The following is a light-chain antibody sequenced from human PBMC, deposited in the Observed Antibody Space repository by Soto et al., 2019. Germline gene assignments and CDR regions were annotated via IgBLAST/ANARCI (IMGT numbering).Light chain of an antibody. CDR3: QQHDSWPRT. Sequence: EIVMTQSPATLSVSPGETATLPCRASQSVYNNLAWYQQRPGQAPRLLIHGASTRATGVPAKVSGSGSGTEFTLTISSLQSEDFAVYYCQQHDSWPRTFGQGTKVEIK. V-gene: IGKV3-15*01. CDR2: GAS. J-gene: IGKJ1*01. CDR1: QSVYNN.